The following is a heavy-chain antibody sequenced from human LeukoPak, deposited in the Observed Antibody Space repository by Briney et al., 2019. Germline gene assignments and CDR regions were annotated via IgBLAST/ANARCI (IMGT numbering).Heavy chain of an antibody. Sequence: RTGGSLRLSCAASGFTVSSYGMNWVRQAPGKGLEWISYISTSSSTIYYADSVKGRFTISRDNANNSLYLQMNSLRAEDTAVYYCARDPDSTSVWGQGTLVTVSS. CDR2: ISTSSSTI. J-gene: IGHJ4*02. V-gene: IGHV3-48*01. D-gene: IGHD2-2*01. CDR3: ARDPDSTSV. CDR1: GFTVSSYG.